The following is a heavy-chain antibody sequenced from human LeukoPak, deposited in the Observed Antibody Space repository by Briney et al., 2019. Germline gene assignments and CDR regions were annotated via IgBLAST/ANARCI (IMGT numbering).Heavy chain of an antibody. CDR1: GGSISSGDYY. J-gene: IGHJ4*02. Sequence: SQTLSLTCTVSGGSISSGDYYWSWIRQPPGKGLEWIGCIHYSGSTYYNPSLKSRVTISVDTSKNQFSLKLSSVTAADTAVYYCARTTVTTGRCLDYWGQGTLVTVSS. V-gene: IGHV4-30-4*08. CDR3: ARTTVTTGRCLDY. D-gene: IGHD4-17*01. CDR2: IHYSGST.